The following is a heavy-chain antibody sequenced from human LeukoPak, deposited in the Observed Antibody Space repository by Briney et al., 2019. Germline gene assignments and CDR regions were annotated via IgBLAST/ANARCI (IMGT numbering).Heavy chain of an antibody. V-gene: IGHV1-46*01. CDR2: INPSGGST. CDR1: GYTFTTGY. J-gene: IGHJ6*03. CDR3: ARARGSGSYYGHDYYYYYYMDV. Sequence: VASVKVSCKASGYTFTTGYIHWVRQAPGQGLEWMGIINPSGGSTTYAQKFQGRVIMTGDTSTSTVYMELRSLRSEDTAVYYCARARGSGSYYGHDYYYYYYMDVWGQGITVTVSS. D-gene: IGHD3-10*01.